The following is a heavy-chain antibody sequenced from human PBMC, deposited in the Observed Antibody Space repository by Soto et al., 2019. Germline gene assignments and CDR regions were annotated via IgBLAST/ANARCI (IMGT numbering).Heavy chain of an antibody. V-gene: IGHV4-34*01. CDR2: ITESGST. D-gene: IGHD5-12*01. Sequence: SETLSLTCAVYGGSFSGYYWTWIRQPPGKGLEWIGKITESGSTDYNPSLRGRVTISVDTSKNRFSLKLNSVTAADTAVYYCARERQRWLQLGCFDPWGQGTLVTVS. CDR3: ARERQRWLQLGCFDP. CDR1: GGSFSGYY. J-gene: IGHJ5*02.